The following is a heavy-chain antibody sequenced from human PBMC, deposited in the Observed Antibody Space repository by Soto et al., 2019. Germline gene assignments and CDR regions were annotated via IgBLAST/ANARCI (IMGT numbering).Heavy chain of an antibody. CDR1: GYFFTAYY. J-gene: IGHJ4*02. CDR3: ESDWGQNRGYV. D-gene: IGHD7-27*01. CDR2: INPNSGST. Sequence: QVQLVQSGAEVRKPGASVKVSCKASGYFFTAYYMHWVRQAPGQGLEWMGWINPNSGSTKNSQKFQGRVTMTRDTSVTTIYMDVNWLTSDDTDVYDCESDWGQNRGYVWGQGTLVTVSS. V-gene: IGHV1-2*02.